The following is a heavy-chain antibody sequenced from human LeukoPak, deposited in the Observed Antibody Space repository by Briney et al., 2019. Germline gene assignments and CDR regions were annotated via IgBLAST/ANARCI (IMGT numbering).Heavy chain of an antibody. CDR3: ARQMDLIFDYYDSSGYYYD. Sequence: GESLKISCKGSGYSFTSYWIGWVRQMPGKGLEWMGIIYPGDSDTRYSPSFQGQVTISADKSISTAYLQWSSLKASDTAMYYCARQMDLIFDYYDSSGYYYDWGQGTLVTVSS. D-gene: IGHD3-22*01. CDR1: GYSFTSYW. J-gene: IGHJ4*02. CDR2: IYPGDSDT. V-gene: IGHV5-51*01.